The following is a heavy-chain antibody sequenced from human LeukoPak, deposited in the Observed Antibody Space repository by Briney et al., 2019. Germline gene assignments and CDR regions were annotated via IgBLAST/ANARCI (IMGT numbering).Heavy chain of an antibody. CDR2: IYYTGST. CDR3: ASSEATTTPPPYGMDV. Sequence: SSETLSLTCTVSGGSISGGGYYWSWIRQHPEKGLEWIGYIYYTGSTFYNPSLKSRVIISVDTSKNQFSLRLSSVTVADTAVYYCASSEATTTPPPYGMDVWGQGTTVTVSS. V-gene: IGHV4-31*03. D-gene: IGHD5-12*01. J-gene: IGHJ6*02. CDR1: GGSISGGGYY.